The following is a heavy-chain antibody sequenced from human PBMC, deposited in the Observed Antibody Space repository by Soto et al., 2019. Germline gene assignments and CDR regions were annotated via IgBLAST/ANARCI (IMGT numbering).Heavy chain of an antibody. J-gene: IGHJ4*02. V-gene: IGHV1-2*06. Sequence: QVQLVQSGAEVKKPGASVRVSCEASGYRFTAYYIHWVRQAPGQGLEWMGRMNLDTGGTTYAQKFQGRVTMTRDTSISTAYMEVSSLKSDDTAMYYCARDGNFAFLGYSFAFDFCGQGTLVTVSS. CDR2: MNLDTGGT. D-gene: IGHD5-18*01. CDR1: GYRFTAYY. CDR3: ARDGNFAFLGYSFAFDF.